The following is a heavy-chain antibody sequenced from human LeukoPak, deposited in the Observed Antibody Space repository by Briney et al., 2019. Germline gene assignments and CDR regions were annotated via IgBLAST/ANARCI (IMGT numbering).Heavy chain of an antibody. J-gene: IGHJ4*02. D-gene: IGHD3-16*01. CDR2: MYSSGST. CDR1: GGSISGYY. Sequence: SETLSLTCTVSGGSISGYYWNWIRQPPGKGLEWIGYMYSSGSTNYNPSLKSRVTLSVDTSMNRFSLTLKSVTAADTAVYYCARDLGFADPFDCWGQGTLVTVSS. V-gene: IGHV4-59*01. CDR3: ARDLGFADPFDC.